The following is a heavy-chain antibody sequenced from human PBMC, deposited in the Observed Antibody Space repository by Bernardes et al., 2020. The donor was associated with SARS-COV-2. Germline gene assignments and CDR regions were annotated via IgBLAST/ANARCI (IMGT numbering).Heavy chain of an antibody. CDR1: GFRVSDYY. Sequence: GGSLRLSCAASGFRVSDYYMGWIRQPPGKGLEWVSFLYAGGTTYYTNSVKGRFTIARDNSENTLWLQMHSLRAEDSAVYHCVRGPYPRRMYYFDHWGQGTLVTVSP. V-gene: IGHV3-66*01. D-gene: IGHD2-15*01. CDR2: LYAGGTT. J-gene: IGHJ4*02. CDR3: VRGPYPRRMYYFDH.